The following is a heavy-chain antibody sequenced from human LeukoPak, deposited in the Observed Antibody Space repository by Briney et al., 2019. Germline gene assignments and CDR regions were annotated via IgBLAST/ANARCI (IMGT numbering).Heavy chain of an antibody. CDR1: GGSFSGYY. Sequence: SETLSLTCAVYGGSFSGYYCSWIRQPPGKGLEWIGEINHSGSTNYNPSLKSRVTISVDTSKNQFSLKLSSVTAADTAVYYCARHGRGSIAARTLPKRNPRFDYWGQGTLVTVSS. CDR3: ARHGRGSIAARTLPKRNPRFDY. CDR2: INHSGST. J-gene: IGHJ4*02. V-gene: IGHV4-34*01. D-gene: IGHD6-6*01.